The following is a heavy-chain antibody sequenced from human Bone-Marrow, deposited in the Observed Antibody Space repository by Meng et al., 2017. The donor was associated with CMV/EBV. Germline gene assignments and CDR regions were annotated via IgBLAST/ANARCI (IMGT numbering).Heavy chain of an antibody. D-gene: IGHD1-26*01. CDR1: GFTFSSYA. CDR3: ASFSGSYLLDY. J-gene: IGHJ4*02. Sequence: GESLKISCAASGFTFSSYAMHWVRQAPGKGLEWVAVISYDGSNKYYADFVKGRFTISRDNSKNTLYLQMNSLRAEDTAVYYCASFSGSYLLDYWGQGTLVTVSS. CDR2: ISYDGSNK. V-gene: IGHV3-30-3*01.